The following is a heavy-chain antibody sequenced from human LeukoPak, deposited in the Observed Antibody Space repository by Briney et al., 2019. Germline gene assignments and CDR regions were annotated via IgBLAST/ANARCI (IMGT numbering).Heavy chain of an antibody. CDR1: QFSFSSYA. CDR2: ISGSGDTT. CDR3: SKDLGADGDCYRDWYFDL. D-gene: IGHD2-21*02. J-gene: IGHJ2*01. Sequence: GGSLRLSCEASQFSFSSYAMSWVRQAPGRGLEWVSAISGSGDTTYYADSVKGRFTISRDNSKNTLYLQMNSLRAEDTAGYYCSKDLGADGDCYRDWYFDLGGRGTLVTVSS. V-gene: IGHV3-23*01.